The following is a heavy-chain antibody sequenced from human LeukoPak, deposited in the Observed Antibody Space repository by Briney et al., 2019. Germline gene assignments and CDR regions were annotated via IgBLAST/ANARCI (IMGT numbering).Heavy chain of an antibody. J-gene: IGHJ4*02. CDR3: AKDRSSSWSPDY. CDR1: GFTFSSYG. D-gene: IGHD6-13*01. Sequence: GGSLRLSCAASGFTFSSYGMHWVRQAPGKGLEWVAVISYDGSNKYYADSVKGRFTISRDNSKNTLYPQMNSLRAEDTAVYYCAKDRSSSWSPDYWGQGTLVTVSS. CDR2: ISYDGSNK. V-gene: IGHV3-30*18.